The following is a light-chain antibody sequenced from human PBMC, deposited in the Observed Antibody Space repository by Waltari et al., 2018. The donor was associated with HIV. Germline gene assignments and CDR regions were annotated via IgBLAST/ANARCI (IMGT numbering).Light chain of an antibody. CDR3: CSYTIARTFL. Sequence: QSALTQPASVSGSPGQSITISCTGTSSDVGAFAYVSWHQQHPGMAPKLLIYDVNKRPSGVSSRFSGSKSGDTASLTISALRAEDEGDYYCCSYTIARTFLFGGGTKLTVL. J-gene: IGLJ3*02. CDR2: DVN. CDR1: SSDVGAFAY. V-gene: IGLV2-14*03.